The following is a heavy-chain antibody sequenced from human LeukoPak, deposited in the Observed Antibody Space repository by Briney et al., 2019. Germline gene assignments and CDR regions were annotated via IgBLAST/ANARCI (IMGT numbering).Heavy chain of an antibody. J-gene: IGHJ4*02. CDR1: GYTFTKYG. Sequence: AASVKVSCKASGYTFTKYGINWVRQAPGQGLEWLGWITTYNGNTHYAQKFQGRVTMTTDTYTTTGYMELRSLRSDDTAIYYCATQRPACDYWGQGTLVAVSS. CDR3: ATQRPACDY. V-gene: IGHV1-18*01. CDR2: ITTYNGNT.